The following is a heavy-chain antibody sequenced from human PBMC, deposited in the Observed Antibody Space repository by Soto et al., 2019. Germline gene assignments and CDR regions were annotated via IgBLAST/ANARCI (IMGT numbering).Heavy chain of an antibody. J-gene: IGHJ4*02. CDR3: ARYTSVTAIGRADH. Sequence: EVQLVESGGGLVQPGRSLRLSCVVSGFTFDDYAMHWVRQAPGGGLEWVSGINWNSAVLGYADSGKARFTISRDNAKNALDLEMTSLRSEDTSLYYCARYTSVTAIGRADHWGQRALGTVSS. D-gene: IGHD5-18*01. CDR2: INWNSAVL. CDR1: GFTFDDYA. V-gene: IGHV3-9*01.